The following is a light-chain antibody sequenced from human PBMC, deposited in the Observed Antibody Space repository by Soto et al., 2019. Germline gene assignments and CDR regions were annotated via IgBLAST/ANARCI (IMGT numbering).Light chain of an antibody. CDR2: EAT. J-gene: IGLJ2*01. CDR3: CSFAVGTALF. CDR1: SSDVGNYNL. Sequence: QSALTQPASVSGSTGQSITISCTGTSSDVGNYNLISWYQHHPDKAPKLIIYEATKRPSGVSSRFSGSKSVNTASLTIYGLQAEDDADYYCCSFAVGTALFFGGGTKVTVL. V-gene: IGLV2-23*01.